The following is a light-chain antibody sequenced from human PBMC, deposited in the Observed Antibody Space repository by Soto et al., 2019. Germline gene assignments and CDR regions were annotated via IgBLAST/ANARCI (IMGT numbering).Light chain of an antibody. CDR2: DVS. V-gene: IGLV2-14*01. CDR1: SSDVGGYNF. CDR3: SSYTSSSTPVV. J-gene: IGLJ2*01. Sequence: QSALTQPASVSGSPGQSITISCTGTSSDVGGYNFVSWYQQHPGKAPKLMIYDVSNQPSGVSNRFSGSKSGKTASLTISGLQAEDEADYYFSSYTSSSTPVVFGGGTKVNVL.